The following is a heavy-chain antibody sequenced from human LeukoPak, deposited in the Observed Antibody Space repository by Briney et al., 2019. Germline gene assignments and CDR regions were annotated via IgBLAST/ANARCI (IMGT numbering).Heavy chain of an antibody. V-gene: IGHV1-69*04. CDR1: GGTFNTFA. D-gene: IGHD3-22*01. J-gene: IGHJ2*01. CDR2: AIPILDIT. Sequence: SVKVSCKASGGTFNTFAISWVRQAPGQRLEWMGRAIPILDITTYAPKFRGRFTITADKSTGTAYMELSSLRSDDTAVYYCARDWPENYYDSGGFDGWYFDLWGRGTLVTVSS. CDR3: ARDWPENYYDSGGFDGWYFDL.